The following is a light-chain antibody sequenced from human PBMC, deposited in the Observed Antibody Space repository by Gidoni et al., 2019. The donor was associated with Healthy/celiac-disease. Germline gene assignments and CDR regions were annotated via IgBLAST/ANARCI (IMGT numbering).Light chain of an antibody. V-gene: IGKV3D-20*01. CDR2: DAS. CDR3: QQYGSSPRT. CDR1: QSVSSSY. Sequence: ELVLTQSPATLSLSPGERATLSCVASQSVSSSYLAWYQQKPGLAPRLLIYDASSRATGIPDRFSGSGSGTDFTLTISRLEPEDFAVYYCQQYGSSPRTFXXXTKLEIK. J-gene: IGKJ2*02.